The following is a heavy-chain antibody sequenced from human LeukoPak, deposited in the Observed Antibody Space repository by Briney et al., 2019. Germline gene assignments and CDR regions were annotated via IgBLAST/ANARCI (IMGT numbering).Heavy chain of an antibody. CDR1: GYTFTGYY. V-gene: IGHV1-2*02. CDR2: INPNSGGT. J-gene: IGHJ3*02. CDR3: AREATREAFDI. Sequence: ASVKVSCKASGYTFTGYYMHWVRQAPGQGLEWMGWINPNSGGTSYAQKFQGRVTMTRDTSISTAYMELSRLRSDDTAVYYCAREATREAFDIWGQGTMVTVSS.